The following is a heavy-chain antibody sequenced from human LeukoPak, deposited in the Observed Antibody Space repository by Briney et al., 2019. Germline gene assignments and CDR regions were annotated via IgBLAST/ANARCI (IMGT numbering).Heavy chain of an antibody. Sequence: GGSLRLSCAASGFTVSDYYMSWIRQAPGKGLEWVSYISSSASTIYYADSVKGRFTISRDNAKNSLYLQMNSLRAEDTAVYYCARGEQQLPYNWFDPWGQGTLVTVSS. V-gene: IGHV3-11*01. CDR2: ISSSASTI. CDR1: GFTVSDYY. J-gene: IGHJ5*02. D-gene: IGHD6-13*01. CDR3: ARGEQQLPYNWFDP.